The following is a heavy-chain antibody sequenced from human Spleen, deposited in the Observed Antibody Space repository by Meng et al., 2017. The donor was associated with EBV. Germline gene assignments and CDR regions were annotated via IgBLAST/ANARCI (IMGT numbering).Heavy chain of an antibody. V-gene: IGHV4-61*01. CDR3: ARVRVAGAVNYFDF. Sequence: QGPLQEEGQGLGKPSETRSLTCTGSGGSVSSGSYYWSWIRQPPGKGLECFGYIYYTGSTNYNPSLKSRVTISVDTSKNQFSLNLTSVTAADTAVYYCARVRVAGAVNYFDFWGLGTLVTVSS. D-gene: IGHD6-19*01. CDR2: IYYTGST. CDR1: GGSVSSGSYY. J-gene: IGHJ4*02.